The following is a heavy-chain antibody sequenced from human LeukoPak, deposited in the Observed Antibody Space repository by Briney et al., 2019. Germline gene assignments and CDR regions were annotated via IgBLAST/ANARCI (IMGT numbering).Heavy chain of an antibody. CDR3: AKDTAMVEYYFDY. CDR2: ISWNSGSI. V-gene: IGHV3-9*01. D-gene: IGHD5-18*01. Sequence: PGGSLRLSCAASGFTFDDYAMHWVRQAPGKGLEWVSGISWNSGSIGYADSVEGRFTISRDNAKNSLYLQMNSLRAEDTALYYCAKDTAMVEYYFDYWGQGTLVTVSS. J-gene: IGHJ4*02. CDR1: GFTFDDYA.